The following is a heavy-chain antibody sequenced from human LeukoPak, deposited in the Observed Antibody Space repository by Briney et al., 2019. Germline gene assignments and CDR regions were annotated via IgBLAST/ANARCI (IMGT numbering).Heavy chain of an antibody. D-gene: IGHD6-19*01. Sequence: SETLSLTCTVSGGSISSGSCYWSWIRQPAGKGLEWIGRIYTSGSTNYNPSLKSRVTISVDTSKNQFSLKLSSVTAADTAVYYCARDAHSSGWYYFDYWGQGTLVTVSS. CDR1: GGSISSGSCY. V-gene: IGHV4-61*02. CDR2: IYTSGST. CDR3: ARDAHSSGWYYFDY. J-gene: IGHJ4*02.